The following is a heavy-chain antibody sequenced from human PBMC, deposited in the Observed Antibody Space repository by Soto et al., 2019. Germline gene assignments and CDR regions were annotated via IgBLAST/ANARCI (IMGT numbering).Heavy chain of an antibody. CDR1: GYTLTELS. Sequence: APVKVSCKFSGYTLTELSLHWVRQAPGKGLEWMGGIDRDEGETIYAQKFQGRVTMTEDTSTDTAYMELSSLRSDDTAVYYCATADYYDKRGYYSSGLLFSHWGQGTLVTVSS. D-gene: IGHD3-22*01. CDR2: IDRDEGET. CDR3: ATADYYDKRGYYSSGLLFSH. J-gene: IGHJ4*02. V-gene: IGHV1-24*01.